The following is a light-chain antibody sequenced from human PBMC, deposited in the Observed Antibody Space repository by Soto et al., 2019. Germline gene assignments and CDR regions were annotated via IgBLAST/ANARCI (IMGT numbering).Light chain of an antibody. CDR3: QHLNDYRYT. CDR1: QAISSS. J-gene: IGKJ2*01. V-gene: IGKV1-9*01. Sequence: DIQLTQSPSFLSASVGDRVTITCRASQAISSSLAWYQHNPGKAPKLLIYAASTLQNGVPSSFSGSGSGTEFTLTISNLQPEDFATYYCQHLNDYRYTFGQGTKVEIK. CDR2: AAS.